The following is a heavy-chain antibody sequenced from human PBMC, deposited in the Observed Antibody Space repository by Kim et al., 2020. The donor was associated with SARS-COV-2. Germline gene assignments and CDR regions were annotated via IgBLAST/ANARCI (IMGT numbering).Heavy chain of an antibody. J-gene: IGHJ5*01. Sequence: SETLSLTCTVSGGSVSSGSYYWSWIRQPPGKGLEWIGYIYYSGSTNYNPSLKSRVTISVDTSKNQFSLKLSSVTAADTAVYYCARAPAYCGGDCYLSNW. CDR1: GGSVSSGSYY. V-gene: IGHV4-61*01. CDR2: IYYSGST. D-gene: IGHD2-21*01. CDR3: ARAPAYCGGDCYLSNW.